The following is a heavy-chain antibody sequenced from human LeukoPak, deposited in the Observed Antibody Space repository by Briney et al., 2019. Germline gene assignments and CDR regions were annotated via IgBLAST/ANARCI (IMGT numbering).Heavy chain of an antibody. V-gene: IGHV4-59*01. J-gene: IGHJ4*02. Sequence: SETLSLTCTVSGGSISGYYWSWIRRPPGKGLEWIGYIYSSGSTNYNPSLKSRVTMSIDTSKNQFSLKLSSVTAADTAVYYCAREGTTVTHFDYWGQGTLVTVSS. CDR1: GGSISGYY. D-gene: IGHD4-11*01. CDR3: AREGTTVTHFDY. CDR2: IYSSGST.